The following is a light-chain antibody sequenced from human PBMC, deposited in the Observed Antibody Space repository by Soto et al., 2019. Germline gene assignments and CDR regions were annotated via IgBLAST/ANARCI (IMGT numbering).Light chain of an antibody. V-gene: IGLV2-23*01. Sequence: QSVLTQPASVSGSPGQSITIPCTGTSSDVGGFNRVSWYQHHPGKAPKLVISEDTKRPSGVSNRFSGSKSGNTASLTISGLQAEDEADYYCCSYAGPYTWVFGGGTKLTVL. CDR3: CSYAGPYTWV. J-gene: IGLJ3*02. CDR2: EDT. CDR1: SSDVGGFNR.